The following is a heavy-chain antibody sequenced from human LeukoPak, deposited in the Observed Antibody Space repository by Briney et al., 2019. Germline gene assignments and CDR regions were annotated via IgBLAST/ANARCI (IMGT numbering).Heavy chain of an antibody. Sequence: HSGGSLRLSCAASGFTFSSYAMHWVRQAPGKGLEWVAVISYDGSNKYYADSVKGRFTISRDNSKNTLYLQMNSLRAEDTAVYYCARDDSDLNYYDSSGYYGAYHWGQGTLVTVSS. CDR3: ARDDSDLNYYDSSGYYGAYH. J-gene: IGHJ4*02. CDR2: ISYDGSNK. D-gene: IGHD3-22*01. CDR1: GFTFSSYA. V-gene: IGHV3-30-3*01.